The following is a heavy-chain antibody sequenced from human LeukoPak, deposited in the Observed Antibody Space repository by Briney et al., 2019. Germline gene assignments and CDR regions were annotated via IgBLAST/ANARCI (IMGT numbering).Heavy chain of an antibody. CDR1: WFSVSSND. CDR3: ATGTFGGA. CDR2: LYSGGRT. D-gene: IGHD3-16*01. V-gene: IGHV3-53*01. Sequence: GGSLRLSCAVSWFSVSSNDRNWVRQVPGKGPEWVSVLYSGGRTKYADSVKGRFTISRDNSKNTLFLQMNSLRVEDTAVYYCATGTFGGAWGQGTRVIVSS. J-gene: IGHJ5*02.